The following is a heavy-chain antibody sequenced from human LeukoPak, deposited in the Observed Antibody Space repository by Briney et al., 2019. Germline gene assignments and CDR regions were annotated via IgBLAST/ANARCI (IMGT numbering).Heavy chain of an antibody. V-gene: IGHV3-30*07. CDR2: ISYDGSNK. Sequence: PGRSLRLSCAASGFTFSSYAMHWVRQAPGKGLEWVAVISYDGSNKYYADSVKGRFTISRDNAKNSLYLQMNSLRAEDTAVYYCARVERARPYYYYYMDVWGRGTTVTVSS. CDR3: ARVERARPYYYYYMDV. J-gene: IGHJ6*03. CDR1: GFTFSSYA.